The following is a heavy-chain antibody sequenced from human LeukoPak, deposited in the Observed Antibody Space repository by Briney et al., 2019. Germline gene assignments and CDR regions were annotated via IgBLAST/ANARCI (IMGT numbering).Heavy chain of an antibody. J-gene: IGHJ4*02. CDR1: GFTFSSST. CDR3: ARGLYGASY. V-gene: IGHV3-48*02. D-gene: IGHD2-8*01. CDR2: ISGGSTII. Sequence: GGSLRLSCAASGFTFSSSTMNWVRQAPGKGREWVSYISGGSTIIYYADSVKGRFTISRDNAKNSLYLQMDSLRDEDTAVYYCARGLYGASYWGQGTLVSVSS.